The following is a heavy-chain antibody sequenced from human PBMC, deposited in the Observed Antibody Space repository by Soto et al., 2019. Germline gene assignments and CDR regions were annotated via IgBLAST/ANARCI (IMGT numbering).Heavy chain of an antibody. V-gene: IGHV1-18*01. J-gene: IGHJ5*02. Sequence: GXSGKVSYKTSCYTFNTYGINWGRQAPGQGLELMGWISAYDGKTTYAEKFQGRVTMTTDTSTSTAYMELRSLRSDDTAIYYCERDTHEFWTSYWFDPWGQGTPVTVSS. CDR3: ERDTHEFWTSYWFDP. D-gene: IGHD3-3*01. CDR2: ISAYDGKT. CDR1: CYTFNTYG.